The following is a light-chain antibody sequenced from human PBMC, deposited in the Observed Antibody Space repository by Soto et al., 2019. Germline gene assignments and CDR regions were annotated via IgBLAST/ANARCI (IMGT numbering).Light chain of an antibody. CDR2: AAG. Sequence: DIQMTQSPSSLSASVGDRVTITCRASQDIGYSLAWFQQKPGKAPKSLIYAAGSLHLGVPSKFIGSGSGTEFTLTISSLQPEDFATYHCQQYDSHPHTFGQGTNLEIK. J-gene: IGKJ2*01. CDR1: QDIGYS. CDR3: QQYDSHPHT. V-gene: IGKV1-16*02.